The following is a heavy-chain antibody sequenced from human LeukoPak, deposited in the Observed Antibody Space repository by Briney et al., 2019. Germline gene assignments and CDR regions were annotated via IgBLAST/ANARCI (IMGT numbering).Heavy chain of an antibody. J-gene: IGHJ3*02. CDR1: GFTFSTYA. D-gene: IGHD6-13*01. CDR2: INSGGTT. Sequence: GGSLRLSCAASGFTFSTYAMTWVRQPPGKGLEWVSSINSGGTTYYADSVTGRFTVSRDNSKNTVHLQMNSLRAEDTAVYYCARDWPSEWQELPDYDPVDIWGQGTMVTVSS. V-gene: IGHV3-23*01. CDR3: ARDWPSEWQELPDYDPVDI.